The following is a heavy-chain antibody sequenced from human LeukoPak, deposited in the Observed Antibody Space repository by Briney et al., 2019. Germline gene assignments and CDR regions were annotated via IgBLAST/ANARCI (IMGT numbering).Heavy chain of an antibody. Sequence: GGSLRLSCAASGFTVSSNYMSWVRQAPGKGLEWVSVIYSGGSTYYADSVKGRFTISRENSKNTLYLQMNSLRAEDTAVYYCARKKYSSSFYFDYWGQGTLVTVSS. CDR1: GFTVSSNY. CDR3: ARKKYSSSFYFDY. V-gene: IGHV3-53*01. D-gene: IGHD6-6*01. CDR2: IYSGGST. J-gene: IGHJ4*02.